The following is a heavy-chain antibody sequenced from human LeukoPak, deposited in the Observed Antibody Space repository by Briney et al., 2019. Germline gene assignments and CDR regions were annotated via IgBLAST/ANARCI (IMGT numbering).Heavy chain of an antibody. D-gene: IGHD6-13*01. CDR3: ARGFRAAGVY. CDR2: INPNSGDT. CDR1: GYTFTDYY. V-gene: IGHV1-2*02. J-gene: IGHJ4*02. Sequence: ASVKVSRKASGYTFTDYYVHWVRQAPGQGLEWMGWINPNSGDTNYAQKFQGRVAMTRDTSISTAYMELSSLRSDDTAVYYCARGFRAAGVYWGQGTLVTVSS.